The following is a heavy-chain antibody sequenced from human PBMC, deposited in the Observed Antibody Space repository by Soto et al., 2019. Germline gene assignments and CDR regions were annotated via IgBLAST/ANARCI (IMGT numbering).Heavy chain of an antibody. V-gene: IGHV4-34*01. CDR1: GGSFSGYY. D-gene: IGHD6-13*01. Sequence: VQLQQWGAGLLKTSETLSLTCAVYGGSFSGYYWSWIRQTPGKRLERVGDINHGGSANYNPSLKRRVTFSLDLAKNQFSLKLNSVIAADTAVYYCARYSSTWSKYLQHWGRGSLVIVSS. CDR2: INHGGSA. CDR3: ARYSSTWSKYLQH. J-gene: IGHJ1*01.